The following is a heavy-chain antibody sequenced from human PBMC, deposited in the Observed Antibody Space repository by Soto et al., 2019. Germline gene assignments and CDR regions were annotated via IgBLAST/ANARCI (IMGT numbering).Heavy chain of an antibody. J-gene: IGHJ4*02. V-gene: IGHV1-18*01. CDR1: GYTFTSYG. CDR3: AREEYYYDSSGYYPLFDY. Sequence: ASVKVSCKASGYTFTSYGISWVRQAPGQGLEWMGWISAYNGNTNYAQKLQGRVTMTTDTSTSTAYMELRSLRSDDTAVYYCAREEYYYDSSGYYPLFDYWGQGTLVTVS. D-gene: IGHD3-22*01. CDR2: ISAYNGNT.